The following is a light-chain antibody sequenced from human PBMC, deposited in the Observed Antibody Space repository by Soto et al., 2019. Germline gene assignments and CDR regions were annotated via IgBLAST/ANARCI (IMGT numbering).Light chain of an antibody. CDR2: KDS. V-gene: IGLV3-25*03. CDR1: ALPRQY. J-gene: IGLJ2*01. CDR3: QSADSGGTYDVV. Sequence: SYELTQPPSVSVSPGQTARITCSGDALPRQYACWYQQKPGQAPVLVIYKDSERPSGIPERFSGSSSGTTVTLTISGVQAEDEADYYCQSADSGGTYDVVFGGGTKLTVL.